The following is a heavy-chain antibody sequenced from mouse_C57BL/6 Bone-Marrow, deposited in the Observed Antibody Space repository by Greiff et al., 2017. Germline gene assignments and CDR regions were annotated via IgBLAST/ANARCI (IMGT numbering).Heavy chain of an antibody. CDR2: IDPEDGDT. Sequence: EVQLQQSGAELVRPGASVKLSCTASGFTIKDYYMHWVKQRPEQGLEWIGRIDPEDGDTEYAPKFKGKATMTADPSSNTAYLQLSSLTSEDTAVCYCTAYWYCDVWGTGTTVTVSS. CDR3: TAYWYCDV. V-gene: IGHV14-1*01. J-gene: IGHJ1*03. CDR1: GFTIKDYY.